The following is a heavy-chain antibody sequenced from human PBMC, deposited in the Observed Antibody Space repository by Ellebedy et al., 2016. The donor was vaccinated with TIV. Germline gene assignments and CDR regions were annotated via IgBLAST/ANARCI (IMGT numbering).Heavy chain of an antibody. CDR1: GFSFSSFG. Sequence: GESLKISCAASGFSFSSFGMHWVRQAPGKGLEWVAYIRDDGSNKYYADSVKGRFTISRDNSQNTLHLQMSRLRGDDTAVYYCGKGRSEVVHYWGQGTLVTVSS. D-gene: IGHD3-16*02. CDR2: IRDDGSNK. V-gene: IGHV3-30*02. J-gene: IGHJ4*02. CDR3: GKGRSEVVHY.